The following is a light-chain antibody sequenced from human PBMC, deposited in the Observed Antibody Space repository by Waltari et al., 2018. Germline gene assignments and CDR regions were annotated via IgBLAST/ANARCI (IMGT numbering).Light chain of an antibody. Sequence: SYQLPQPPSVSVSPGQTARITCSGQAFPKQYLYWYQKKPGQAPLIVIHKDTERPSGIPERVSGSSSGTTGTLIISGVEADDEADYYCQSADSSGTQKVFGGGTKLTVL. J-gene: IGLJ3*02. V-gene: IGLV3-25*03. CDR1: AFPKQY. CDR2: KDT. CDR3: QSADSSGTQKV.